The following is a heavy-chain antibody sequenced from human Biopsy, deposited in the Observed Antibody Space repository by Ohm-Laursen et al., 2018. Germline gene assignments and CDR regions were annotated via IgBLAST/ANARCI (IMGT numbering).Heavy chain of an antibody. Sequence: SLRLSCAASGFTFSSYAKTWICQAPGKGLEWVSTISGNSDIIYDTDSVKGRFTISRDNTKNTLYLQMNSLRADDTAVYYCALAAAQTVTHFDYWGQGTLVTVSS. CDR3: ALAAAQTVTHFDY. CDR1: GFTFSSYA. D-gene: IGHD4-17*01. V-gene: IGHV3-23*01. CDR2: ISGNSDII. J-gene: IGHJ4*02.